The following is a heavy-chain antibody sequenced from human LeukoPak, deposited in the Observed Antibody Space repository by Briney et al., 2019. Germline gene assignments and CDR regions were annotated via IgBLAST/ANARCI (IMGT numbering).Heavy chain of an antibody. CDR1: GGSFSGYY. V-gene: IGHV4-34*01. CDR3: ARGQSQNYFDSSGYPDY. Sequence: SETLSLTCAVYGGSFSGYYWSWIRQPPGKGLEWIGEINHSGSTNYNPSLKSRVTISVDTSKNQFSLKLSSVTAADTAVYYCARGQSQNYFDSSGYPDYWGQGTLVTVSS. D-gene: IGHD3-22*01. CDR2: INHSGST. J-gene: IGHJ4*02.